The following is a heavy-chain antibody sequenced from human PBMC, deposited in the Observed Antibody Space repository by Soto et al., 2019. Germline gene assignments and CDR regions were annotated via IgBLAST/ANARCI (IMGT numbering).Heavy chain of an antibody. CDR1: GDSTSRGGYY. J-gene: IGHJ3*02. CDR3: ARGAADYGDAFDI. Sequence: QVRLQESGPGLVKPSQTLSLTCRVSGDSTSRGGYYWSWIRQHPGKGLEWIGYIYWSGTTYFNPSLKIRVSISLGTSSNQFSLNLTSVTAADTAVYYCARGAADYGDAFDIWGQGTTVTVSS. CDR2: IYWSGTT. D-gene: IGHD4-17*01. V-gene: IGHV4-31*03.